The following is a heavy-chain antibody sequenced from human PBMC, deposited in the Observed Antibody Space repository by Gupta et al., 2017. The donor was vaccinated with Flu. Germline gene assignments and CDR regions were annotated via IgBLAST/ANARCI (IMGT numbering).Heavy chain of an antibody. CDR2: ISAYNGNT. D-gene: IGHD3-16*02. Sequence: TFPSYGISWVRQAPGQGLEWMGWISAYNGNTNYAQKLQGRVTMTTDTSTSTAYMELRSLRSDDTAVYYCARDQNFIHAFDIWGQGTMVTVSS. V-gene: IGHV1-18*01. CDR3: ARDQNFIHAFDI. J-gene: IGHJ3*02. CDR1: TFPSYG.